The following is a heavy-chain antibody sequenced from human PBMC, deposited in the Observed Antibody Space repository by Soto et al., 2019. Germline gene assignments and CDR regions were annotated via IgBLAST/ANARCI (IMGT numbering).Heavy chain of an antibody. V-gene: IGHV3-33*01. CDR2: IWYDGSNK. Sequence: QVQLVESGGGVVQPGRSLRLSCAASGFTFSSYGTHWVRQAPGKGLEWVAVIWYDGSNKYYADSVKGRFTISRDNSKNTLYLQMNSLRAEDTAVYYCARAGYSSGSRYNWFDPWGQGTLVTVSS. CDR1: GFTFSSYG. J-gene: IGHJ5*02. D-gene: IGHD6-25*01. CDR3: ARAGYSSGSRYNWFDP.